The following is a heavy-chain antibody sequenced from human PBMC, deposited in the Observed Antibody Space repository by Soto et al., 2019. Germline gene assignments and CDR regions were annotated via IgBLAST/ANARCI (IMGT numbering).Heavy chain of an antibody. CDR3: ASDYYDSSGYPGGIDAFDI. CDR1: GYTFTSYG. Sequence: ASVKVSCKASGYTFTSYGISWVRQAPGQGLEWMGWISAYNGNTNYAQKLQGRVTMTTDTSTSTAYMELRSLRSDDTAVYYCASDYYDSSGYPGGIDAFDIWGQGTTVTVS. CDR2: ISAYNGNT. V-gene: IGHV1-18*04. D-gene: IGHD3-22*01. J-gene: IGHJ3*02.